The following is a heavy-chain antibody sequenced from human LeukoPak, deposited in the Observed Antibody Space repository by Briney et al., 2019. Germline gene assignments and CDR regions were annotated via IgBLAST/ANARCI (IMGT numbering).Heavy chain of an antibody. V-gene: IGHV1-46*01. J-gene: IGHJ6*03. D-gene: IGHD6-13*01. CDR3: ARDGIAAAGTFYYYYYMDV. CDR1: GYTFTSYY. CDR2: INPSGGST. Sequence: ASVKVSCKASGYTFTSYYMHWVRQAPGQGLEWMGIINPSGGSTSYAQKFQGRVTITADKSTSTAYMELSSLRSEDTAVYYCARDGIAAAGTFYYYYYMDVWGKGTTVTVSS.